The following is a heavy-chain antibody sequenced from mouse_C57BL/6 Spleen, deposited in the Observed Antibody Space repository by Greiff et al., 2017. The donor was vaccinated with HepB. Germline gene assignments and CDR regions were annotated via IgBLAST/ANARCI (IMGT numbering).Heavy chain of an antibody. CDR1: GFTFSSYA. CDR2: ISDGGSYT. CDR3: ARDYCGSSFFDY. D-gene: IGHD1-1*01. V-gene: IGHV5-4*01. J-gene: IGHJ2*01. Sequence: DVQLVESGGGLVKPGGSLKLSCAASGFTFSSYAMSWVRQTPEKRLEWVATISDGGSYTYYPDNVKGRFTISRDNAKNNLYLQMSHLKSEDTAMYYCARDYCGSSFFDYWGQSTTLTVSS.